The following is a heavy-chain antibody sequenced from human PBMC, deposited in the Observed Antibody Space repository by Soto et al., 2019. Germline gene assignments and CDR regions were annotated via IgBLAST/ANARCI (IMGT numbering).Heavy chain of an antibody. D-gene: IGHD3-10*01. CDR3: ARGLLLWFGELSRRGGYYYYMDV. Sequence: QVQLQQWGAGLLKPSETLSLTCAVYGGSSRGYSWSGIGRTPGKGLEWIGEINDSGSTNYNPSLKSRVTILVDTPKNQFSLKLSSVTAADTAVYYCARGLLLWFGELSRRGGYYYYMDVWGKGTTVTVSS. CDR2: INDSGST. V-gene: IGHV4-34*01. CDR1: GGSSRGYS. J-gene: IGHJ6*03.